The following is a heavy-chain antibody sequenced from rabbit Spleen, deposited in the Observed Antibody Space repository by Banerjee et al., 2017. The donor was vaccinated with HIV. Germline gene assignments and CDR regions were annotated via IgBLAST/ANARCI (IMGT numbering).Heavy chain of an antibody. Sequence: QQQLEESGGGLVKPEGSLTLTCKASGIDFSGFYYMCWVRQAPGKGLEWIACIDTGSSGFTYFASWAKGRFTISKTSSTTVTLQMTSLTAADTATYFCARDTSSSFSSYGMDLWGQGTLVTVS. CDR3: ARDTSSSFSSYGMDL. CDR1: GIDFSGFYY. V-gene: IGHV1S45*01. D-gene: IGHD1-1*01. CDR2: IDTGSSGFT. J-gene: IGHJ6*01.